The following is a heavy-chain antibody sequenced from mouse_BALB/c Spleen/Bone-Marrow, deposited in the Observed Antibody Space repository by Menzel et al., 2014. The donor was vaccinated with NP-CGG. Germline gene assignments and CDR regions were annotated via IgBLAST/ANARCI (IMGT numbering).Heavy chain of an antibody. CDR2: INPDSSTI. J-gene: IGHJ3*01. CDR3: ARLGYYGGFAY. D-gene: IGHD2-3*01. CDR1: GFDFSRYW. V-gene: IGHV4-1*02. Sequence: EVKLLESGGGLVQPGGSLKLSCAASGFDFSRYWMSWVRQAPGKGLEWIGEINPDSSTINYTPSLKDKFIVSRDNAKNTLYLQMSKVRSEDTALYYCARLGYYGGFAYWGQGTLVTVSA.